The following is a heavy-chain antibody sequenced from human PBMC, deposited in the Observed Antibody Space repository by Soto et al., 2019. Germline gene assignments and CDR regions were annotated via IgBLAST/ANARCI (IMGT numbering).Heavy chain of an antibody. D-gene: IGHD2-15*01. CDR3: ARGEELVAIPSGY. Sequence: QVQLQEAGPGLVKPSETLSLTCTVSGGSISSYYWSWIRQPPGKGLEWIGYIYYSGSTNYDPSLKSRVTISVDTPKNQFSLTLGSVIAADTAWYYCARGEELVAIPSGYCGQGTLVSVAS. CDR2: IYYSGST. CDR1: GGSISSYY. V-gene: IGHV4-59*01. J-gene: IGHJ4*02.